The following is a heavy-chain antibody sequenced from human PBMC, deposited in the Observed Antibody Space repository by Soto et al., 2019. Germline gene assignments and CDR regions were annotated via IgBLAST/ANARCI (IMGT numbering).Heavy chain of an antibody. D-gene: IGHD1-26*01. Sequence: QVQLVESGGGVVQPGRSLRLSCAASGLTFSSYGMHWVRQAPGKGLEGVAGIRYDGSKKFYADSVKGRFTISRDNSKNTLYLQMNSLRAEDTAVYYCAGGSRSVGYWGQGTLVTVSS. CDR1: GLTFSSYG. CDR2: IRYDGSKK. J-gene: IGHJ4*02. CDR3: AGGSRSVGY. V-gene: IGHV3-33*01.